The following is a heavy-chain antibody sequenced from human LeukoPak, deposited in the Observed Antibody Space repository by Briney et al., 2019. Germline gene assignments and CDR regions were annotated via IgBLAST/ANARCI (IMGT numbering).Heavy chain of an antibody. CDR1: GGTFSSYA. D-gene: IGHD4-17*01. V-gene: IGHV1-69*04. CDR3: ARERSADDYGVYYYYGMDV. Sequence: SVKVSCKASGGTFSSYAISWVRQAPGQGLEWMGRIIPILGIANYAQKFQGRVTITADKSTSTAYLELSSLRSEDTAVYYCARERSADDYGVYYYYGMDVWGQGTTVTVSS. CDR2: IIPILGIA. J-gene: IGHJ6*02.